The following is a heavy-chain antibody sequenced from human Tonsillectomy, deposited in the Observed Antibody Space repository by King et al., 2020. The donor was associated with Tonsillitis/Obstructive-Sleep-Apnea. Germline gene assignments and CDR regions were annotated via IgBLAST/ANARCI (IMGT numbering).Heavy chain of an antibody. V-gene: IGHV3-23*04. CDR2: ISGVGGST. CDR3: ANSRGVTTAPIDY. Sequence: VQLVESGGGWVQPGGSLRPSGPAPGSTFSSYSMNWVGKVPGKGLGWVSGISGVGGSTNSEASVKGRFAISRDNSKNTLYLQMNSLRAEDTAVYYCANSRGVTTAPIDYWGQGTLVTVSS. CDR1: GSTFSSYS. J-gene: IGHJ4*02. D-gene: IGHD3-10*01.